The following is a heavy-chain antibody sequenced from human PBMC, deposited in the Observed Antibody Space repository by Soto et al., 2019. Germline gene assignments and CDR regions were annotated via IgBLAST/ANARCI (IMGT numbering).Heavy chain of an antibody. V-gene: IGHV1-69*01. Sequence: QVQLVQSGAEVKKPGSSVKVSCKASGGTFSSYASSWVRQAPGQGLEWMGGIIPIFGTANYAQKFQGRVTITADESTSKAYMELSSLRSEDTAVYYCARDRNGNYYYGMDVWGQGTTVTVSS. J-gene: IGHJ6*02. D-gene: IGHD1-1*01. CDR1: GGTFSSYA. CDR2: IIPIFGTA. CDR3: ARDRNGNYYYGMDV.